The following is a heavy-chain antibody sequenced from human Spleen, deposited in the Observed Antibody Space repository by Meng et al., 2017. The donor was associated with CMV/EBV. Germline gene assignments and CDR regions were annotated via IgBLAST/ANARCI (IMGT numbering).Heavy chain of an antibody. CDR2: IIPILGIA. Sequence: SVKVSCKASGGTFSSYTISWVRQAPGQGLEWMGRIIPILGIANYAQKFQGRVTITADKSTSTAYLELNSLRSEDTAVYYCARANGSYWQQLVYYYYGMDVWGQGTTVTVSS. CDR1: GGTFSSYT. V-gene: IGHV1-69*02. D-gene: IGHD6-13*01. CDR3: ARANGSYWQQLVYYYYGMDV. J-gene: IGHJ6*02.